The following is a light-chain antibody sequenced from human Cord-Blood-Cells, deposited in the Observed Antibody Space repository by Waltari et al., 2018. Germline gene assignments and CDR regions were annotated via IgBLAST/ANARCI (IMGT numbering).Light chain of an antibody. V-gene: IGKV3-15*01. J-gene: IGKJ4*01. CDR3: QQYNNWPRVT. CDR1: QSVSSN. CDR2: GAY. Sequence: EIVLTQSPATLSVSPGERATSSCRVSQSVSSNLPWYQPKPGQAPRLLIYGAYTRATGIPARFSGSGSGTEFTLTISSLQSEDFAVYYFQQYNNWPRVTFGGGTKVEIK.